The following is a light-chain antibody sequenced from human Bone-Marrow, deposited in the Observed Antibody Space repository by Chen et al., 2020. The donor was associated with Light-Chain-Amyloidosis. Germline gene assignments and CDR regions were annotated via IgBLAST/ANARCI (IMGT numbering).Light chain of an antibody. CDR3: QVWDRSSDRPV. J-gene: IGLJ3*02. Sequence: SYVLTQPSSVSVAPGQTATIACGGNNIGSTSVHWYQQTPGRAPLLVVYDDSDRPSGNPERLSGATSGNTATLTISSVEAGDQADYYCQVWDRSSDRPVFGGGTKLTVL. CDR1: NIGSTS. V-gene: IGLV3-21*02. CDR2: DDS.